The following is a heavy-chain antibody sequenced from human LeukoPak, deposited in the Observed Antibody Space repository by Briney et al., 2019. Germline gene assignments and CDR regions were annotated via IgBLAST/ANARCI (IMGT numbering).Heavy chain of an antibody. J-gene: IGHJ3*02. CDR2: INTDGRYK. D-gene: IGHD3-3*01. CDR3: ARGDDFWGDRDAFDI. Sequence: PGGSLRLSCAASGFTFTSYSMHWVRQTPGEGLEWVSSINTDGRYKLYADSVKGRFTISRGDAKNSLYLQMNSLRVEDTALYYCARGDDFWGDRDAFDIWGQGTMVTVSS. V-gene: IGHV3-21*01. CDR1: GFTFTSYS.